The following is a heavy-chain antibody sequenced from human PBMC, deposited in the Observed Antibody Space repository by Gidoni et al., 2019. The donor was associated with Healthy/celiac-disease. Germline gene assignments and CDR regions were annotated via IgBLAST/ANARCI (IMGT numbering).Heavy chain of an antibody. V-gene: IGHV3-30-3*01. CDR2: ISYDGSNK. J-gene: IGHJ3*02. Sequence: QVQLVESGGGVVQPGRSLRLSCAASAFTFSSYAMHWVRQAPGKGLEWVAVISYDGSNKYYADSVKGRFTISRDNSKNTLYLQMNSLRAEDTAVYYCASSSYYGSGSPFDIWGQGTMVTVSS. CDR3: ASSSYYGSGSPFDI. D-gene: IGHD3-10*01. CDR1: AFTFSSYA.